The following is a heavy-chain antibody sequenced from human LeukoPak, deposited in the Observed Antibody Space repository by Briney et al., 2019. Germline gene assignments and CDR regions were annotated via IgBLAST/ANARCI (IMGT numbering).Heavy chain of an antibody. CDR3: TRLDMDRWSDY. J-gene: IGHJ4*02. D-gene: IGHD2-15*01. Sequence: GGSLRLSCAASGFTFSGSAMHWVRQASVKGLEWVGRIRSKANCYATAYAASVKGRFTISRDDSKNTAYLQMNSLKTEDTAVYYCTRLDMDRWSDYWGQGTLVTVSS. CDR2: IRSKANCYAT. V-gene: IGHV3-73*01. CDR1: GFTFSGSA.